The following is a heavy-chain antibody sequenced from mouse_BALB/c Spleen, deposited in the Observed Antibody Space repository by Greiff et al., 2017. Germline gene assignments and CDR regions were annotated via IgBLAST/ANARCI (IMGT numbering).Heavy chain of an antibody. CDR2: ISSGGST. CDR1: GFTFSSYA. D-gene: IGHD1-1*01. V-gene: IGHV5-6-5*01. J-gene: IGHJ3*01. Sequence: EVNLVESGGGLVKPGGSLKLSCAASGFTFSSYAMSWVRQTPEKRLEWVASISSGGSTYYPDSVKGRFTISRDNARNILYLQMSSLRSEDTAMYYCARGFLRAWFAYWGQGTLVTVSA. CDR3: ARGFLRAWFAY.